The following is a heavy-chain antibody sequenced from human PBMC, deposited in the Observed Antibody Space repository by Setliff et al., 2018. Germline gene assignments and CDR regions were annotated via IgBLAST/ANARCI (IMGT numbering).Heavy chain of an antibody. V-gene: IGHV4-39*01. Sequence: SETLSLTCTVSGGSINSGSYNSRSYYWGWIRQPPGKGLEWIGRIYYSGNNYYNASLKSRLTISVDTSKNQFSLKLRSVTAADTAVYYCARTGTYRYFDYWGQGILVTVSS. CDR1: GGSINSGSYNSRSYY. D-gene: IGHD1-1*01. J-gene: IGHJ4*02. CDR3: ARTGTYRYFDY. CDR2: IYYSGNN.